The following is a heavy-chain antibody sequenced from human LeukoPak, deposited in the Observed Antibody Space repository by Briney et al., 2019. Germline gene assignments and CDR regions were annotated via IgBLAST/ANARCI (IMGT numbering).Heavy chain of an antibody. Sequence: SETLSLTCAVYDGSLSGYYWNWFRQPPGKRLEWNGEINHSGSTNYNPSLKSRVTISSDTSKNQFSLMLRSVTAADTAVYYCARGPYGFDYWGQGTLVTVSS. CDR1: DGSLSGYY. J-gene: IGHJ4*02. CDR2: INHSGST. D-gene: IGHD2-21*01. V-gene: IGHV4-34*01. CDR3: ARGPYGFDY.